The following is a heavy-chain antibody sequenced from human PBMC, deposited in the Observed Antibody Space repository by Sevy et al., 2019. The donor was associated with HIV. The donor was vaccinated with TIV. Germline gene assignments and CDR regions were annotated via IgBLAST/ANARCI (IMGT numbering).Heavy chain of an antibody. CDR2: INSDGSST. Sequence: GGSLRLSCAASGFSFSIYWMHWVRQVPGKGLVWVSRINSDGSSTTYADSVKGRFTFSRANAKNTLFLQMNSLRVEDTAVYHCVREGVGGYSYGFDYWGQGTLVTVSS. D-gene: IGHD5-18*01. V-gene: IGHV3-74*03. CDR1: GFSFSIYW. J-gene: IGHJ4*02. CDR3: VREGVGGYSYGFDY.